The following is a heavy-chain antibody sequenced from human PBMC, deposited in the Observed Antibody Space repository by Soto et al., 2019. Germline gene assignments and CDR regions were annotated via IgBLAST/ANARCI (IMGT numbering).Heavy chain of an antibody. V-gene: IGHV3-30-3*01. CDR2: ISYDGSNK. Sequence: QVQLVESGGGVVQPGRSLRLSCAASGFTFSSSAMHWVRQAPGKGLEWVAVISYDGSNKYYADSVKGRFTISRDNSKNTLYLQMNSLRAEDTAVYYCARDPVWSRYYGMAVWGQGTTVTVSS. J-gene: IGHJ6*02. D-gene: IGHD3-16*01. CDR1: GFTFSSSA. CDR3: ARDPVWSRYYGMAV.